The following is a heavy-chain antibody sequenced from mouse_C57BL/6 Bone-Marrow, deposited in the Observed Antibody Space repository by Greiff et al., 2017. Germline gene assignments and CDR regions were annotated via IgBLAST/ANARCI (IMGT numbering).Heavy chain of an antibody. CDR1: GYAFSSYW. CDR3: ARCTSYGPYYFDY. J-gene: IGHJ2*01. V-gene: IGHV1-80*01. CDR2: IYPGDGDT. D-gene: IGHD1-1*01. Sequence: QVQLQQSGAELVKPGASVKISCKASGYAFSSYWMNWVKQRPGKGLEWIGQIYPGDGDTNYNGKFKGKATLTADKSSSTAYMQLSSLTSEDSAVYFCARCTSYGPYYFDYWGQGTTLTVSS.